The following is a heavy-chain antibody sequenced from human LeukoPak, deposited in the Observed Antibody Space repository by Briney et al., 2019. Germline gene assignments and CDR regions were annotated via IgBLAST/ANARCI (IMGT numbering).Heavy chain of an antibody. CDR3: AKVPYSDYGSGRPPFMDV. V-gene: IGHV3-23*01. CDR2: ISDSGSDT. J-gene: IGHJ6*02. D-gene: IGHD3-10*01. CDR1: GFSFSNYA. Sequence: GGSLRLYCAASGFSFSNYAMSWVRQAPGEGLEWVSTISDSGSDTYYADSVKGRFTISRDNSKNTLYLQMTSLRAEDTAIYYCAKVPYSDYGSGRPPFMDVWGQGTTVAVSS.